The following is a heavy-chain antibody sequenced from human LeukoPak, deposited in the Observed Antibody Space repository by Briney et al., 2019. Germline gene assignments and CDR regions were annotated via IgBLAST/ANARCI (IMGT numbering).Heavy chain of an antibody. Sequence: SETLSLTCTVSGGAISNYYWSWIRQSAGKGLEWIGQIYGSGGTNYNPSLKSRVTMSTDKSKNQIYLRLSSVTAADTAIYYCARNRSNDFGEVPFDIWGQGTMVSVSS. V-gene: IGHV4-4*07. CDR1: GGAISNYY. D-gene: IGHD3-16*01. J-gene: IGHJ3*02. CDR3: ARNRSNDFGEVPFDI. CDR2: IYGSGGT.